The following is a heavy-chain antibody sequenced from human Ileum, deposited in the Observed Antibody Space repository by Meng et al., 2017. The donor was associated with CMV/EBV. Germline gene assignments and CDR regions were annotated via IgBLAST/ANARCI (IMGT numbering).Heavy chain of an antibody. D-gene: IGHD6-13*01. CDR2: MRGTGDNT. V-gene: IGHV3-23*01. J-gene: IGHJ4*02. CDR1: FNVSNYA. Sequence: FNVSNYAMRWGSQATGKELEWVSLMRGTGDNTEYEDDGKGRLTIYRDNSENMLYLQVNSLRAEDTALYYCAKVTIPVEGAGGYHFDYWGQGIMVTVSS. CDR3: AKVTIPVEGAGGYHFDY.